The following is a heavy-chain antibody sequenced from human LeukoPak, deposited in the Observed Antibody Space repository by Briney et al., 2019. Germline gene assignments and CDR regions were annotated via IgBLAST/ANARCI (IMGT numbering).Heavy chain of an antibody. J-gene: IGHJ4*02. CDR3: ARDSVMKY. CDR2: ISTTSNSI. Sequence: GGSLRLSCAASGFTFRSYNMNWVRQAPEKGLEWVSYISTTSNSIYYADSVKDRFIISRDNAKNSLYLHMDSLRDEDTAVYYCARDSVMKYWGQGTLVTVSS. V-gene: IGHV3-48*02. CDR1: GFTFRSYN.